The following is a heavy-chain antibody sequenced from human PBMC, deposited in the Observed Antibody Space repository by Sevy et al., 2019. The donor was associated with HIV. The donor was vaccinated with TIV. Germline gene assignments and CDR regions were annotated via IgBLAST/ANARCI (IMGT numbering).Heavy chain of an antibody. J-gene: IGHJ4*02. Sequence: ASVKVSCKASGYTFTSYAILWVRQAPGQRLEWMGWINPGNGNTKYSQKFQGRVTITRDTSASTTYMELSSLRSEDTAVYYCARSVIPTAIFDYWGRGTLVTVSS. CDR3: ARSVIPTAIFDY. V-gene: IGHV1-3*01. CDR2: INPGNGNT. CDR1: GYTFTSYA. D-gene: IGHD2-2*01.